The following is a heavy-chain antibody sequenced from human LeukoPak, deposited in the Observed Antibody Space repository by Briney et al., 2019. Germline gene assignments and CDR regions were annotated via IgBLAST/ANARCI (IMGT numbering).Heavy chain of an antibody. J-gene: IGHJ6*02. CDR2: ISWNSGSI. D-gene: IGHD7-27*01. V-gene: IGHV3-9*01. CDR1: GFTFDDYA. CDR3: AKASTTGEPTYYYYYYGMDV. Sequence: GGSLRLSCAASGFTFDDYAMHWVRQAPGKGLEWVSGISWNSGSIGYADSVKGRFTTSRDNAKNSLYLQMNSLRAEDTALYYCAKASTTGEPTYYYYYYGMDVWGQGTTVTVSS.